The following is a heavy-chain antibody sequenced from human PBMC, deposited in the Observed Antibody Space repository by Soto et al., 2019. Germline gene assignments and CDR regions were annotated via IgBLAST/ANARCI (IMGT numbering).Heavy chain of an antibody. V-gene: IGHV3-7*03. J-gene: IGHJ4*02. Sequence: PGGSLRLSCAASGFAFNNYWMNWVRQAPGRGLEWVANMNEDGRQKTYGDSVKGRFTTARDNAKESLELQMISLSAGDTAVYYCFRGQWYFDYWGQGTVVTVSS. CDR3: FRGQWYFDY. CDR2: MNEDGRQK. CDR1: GFAFNNYW. D-gene: IGHD6-19*01.